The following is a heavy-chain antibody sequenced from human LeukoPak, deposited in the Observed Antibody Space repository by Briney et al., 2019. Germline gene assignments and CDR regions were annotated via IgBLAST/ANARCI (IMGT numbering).Heavy chain of an antibody. V-gene: IGHV3-7*02. CDR2: IKQDGSEK. D-gene: IGHD3-16*01. Sequence: GGSLRPSRAASGFAFTSFWMSWVRQAPGKGLEWVANIKQDGSEKYYVDSVKGRFTISRDNAKNSLSLQMNYVRAGDTAIYYCAYTTHLTYWGQGTVVTVSS. J-gene: IGHJ4*02. CDR1: GFAFTSFW. CDR3: AYTTHLTY.